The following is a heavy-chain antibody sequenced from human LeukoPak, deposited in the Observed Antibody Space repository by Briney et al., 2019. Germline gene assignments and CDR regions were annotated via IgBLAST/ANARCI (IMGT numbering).Heavy chain of an antibody. CDR3: ARDRIVN. V-gene: IGHV3-48*03. J-gene: IGHJ4*02. CDR2: ISDAGNTV. D-gene: IGHD3-22*01. Sequence: GGSLRLSCAASGFTFTSHDMNWVRQAPGKGLEWLAYISDAGNTVYYADSVKGRFTISRDNAKNSLYLQMNSLRAEDTAMYYCARDRIVNWDQGALVTVSS. CDR1: GFTFTSHD.